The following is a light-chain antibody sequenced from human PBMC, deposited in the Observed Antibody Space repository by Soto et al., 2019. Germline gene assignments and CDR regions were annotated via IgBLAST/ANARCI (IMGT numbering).Light chain of an antibody. Sequence: EIVLTQSPGTLSLSPGERATLSCRASHSVTSNYLAWYQQNPGQAPRLLIYAASGRASGIPGRFSGSGSGTDFILTISALETADVAVSYCQQYGSCPQTFGPGTRV. CDR3: QQYGSCPQT. CDR2: AAS. J-gene: IGKJ1*01. CDR1: HSVTSNY. V-gene: IGKV3-20*01.